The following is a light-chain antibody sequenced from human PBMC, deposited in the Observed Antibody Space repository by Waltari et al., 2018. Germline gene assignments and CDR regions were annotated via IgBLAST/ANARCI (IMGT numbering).Light chain of an antibody. J-gene: IGKJ4*01. CDR1: EDVSTR. CDR2: AAS. V-gene: IGKV1-12*01. Sequence: DIQMTQSPSSVSASVGDRVTITCRASEDVSTRLAWDQQKPGKVPQLLIFAASVLRTGVSSRFTGSGSGTDFTLTISSLEPEDFATYYCQQSNTFPLTFGGGTKVEIK. CDR3: QQSNTFPLT.